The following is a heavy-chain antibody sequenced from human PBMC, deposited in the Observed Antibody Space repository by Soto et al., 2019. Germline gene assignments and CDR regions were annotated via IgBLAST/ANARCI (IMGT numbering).Heavy chain of an antibody. D-gene: IGHD5-18*01. CDR3: AKDSDTAMGKENWFDP. Sequence: EVQLLESGGGLVQPGGSLRLSCAASGFTFSSYAMSWVRQAPGKGLEWVSAISGSGGSTYYEDSVKGRFTISRDNSKNTLYLQMNSLRAEDTAVYYCAKDSDTAMGKENWFDPWGQGTLVTVSS. J-gene: IGHJ5*02. CDR2: ISGSGGST. CDR1: GFTFSSYA. V-gene: IGHV3-23*01.